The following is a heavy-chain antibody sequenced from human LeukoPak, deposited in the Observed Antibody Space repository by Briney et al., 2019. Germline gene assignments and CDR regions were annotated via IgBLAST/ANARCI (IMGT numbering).Heavy chain of an antibody. CDR3: ARDQEYSGSYYRYFDF. Sequence: SETVSLTCAVYGGSFSGYYWSWIRQPPGKGLEWIGEINHSGSTNYTLSLKSRVTISVDTSKNQFSLKLTSVTAADTAVYYCARDQEYSGSYYRYFDFWGQGALVTVSS. V-gene: IGHV4-34*01. D-gene: IGHD1-26*01. CDR1: GGSFSGYY. J-gene: IGHJ4*02. CDR2: INHSGST.